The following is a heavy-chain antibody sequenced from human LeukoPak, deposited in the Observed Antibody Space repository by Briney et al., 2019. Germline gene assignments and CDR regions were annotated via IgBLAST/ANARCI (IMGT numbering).Heavy chain of an antibody. CDR2: IYYTGTT. CDR1: GGSISSDY. CDR3: SRYSTWFDY. Sequence: SETLSLTCTVSGGSISSDYWSWIRQPLGKGLEWIGYIYYTGTTTYNPSLKSRVTISVDTSKNQFSLKLNSVTAADTAVYYCSRYSTWFDYWGQGTLVTVSS. V-gene: IGHV4-59*01. D-gene: IGHD2-21*01. J-gene: IGHJ4*02.